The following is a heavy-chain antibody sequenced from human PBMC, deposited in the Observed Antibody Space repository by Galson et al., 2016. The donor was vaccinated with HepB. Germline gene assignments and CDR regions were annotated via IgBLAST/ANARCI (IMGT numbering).Heavy chain of an antibody. CDR3: ARGSPFVKTFSRGGVSVRRAPDF. Sequence: SLRLSCAASGFISSHHALHWVRQAPGKGLQWVAVISFDGSNTYYADSVRGRFTISRDNSKNTVYLQMNSLTSEDTAVFYCARGSPFVKTFSRGGVSVRRAPDFWGQGTLVIVSS. CDR1: GFISSHHA. D-gene: IGHD3-16*01. CDR2: ISFDGSNT. J-gene: IGHJ4*02. V-gene: IGHV3-30-3*01.